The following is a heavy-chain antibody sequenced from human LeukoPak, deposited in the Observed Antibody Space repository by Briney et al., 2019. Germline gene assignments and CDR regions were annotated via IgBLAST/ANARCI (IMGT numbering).Heavy chain of an antibody. Sequence: PGGSLRLSCAASGFTFSSYSMNWVRQAPGEGLEWVSSISSSSSYIYYADSVKGRFTISRDNAKNSLYLQMNSLRAEDTAVYYCARDPPGYCYGYVVDYFDYWGQGTLVTVSS. CDR2: ISSSSSYI. D-gene: IGHD5-18*01. V-gene: IGHV3-21*01. J-gene: IGHJ4*02. CDR1: GFTFSSYS. CDR3: ARDPPGYCYGYVVDYFDY.